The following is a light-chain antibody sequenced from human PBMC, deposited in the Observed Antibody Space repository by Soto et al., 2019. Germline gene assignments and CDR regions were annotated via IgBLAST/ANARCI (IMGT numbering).Light chain of an antibody. J-gene: IGKJ5*01. V-gene: IGKV3-20*01. Sequence: LTPSPDTLSLSPGATAIISCRASQPVDTYLAWYQFKPGQRPRLLIYGASSGAFGIPDRFSGSGSGTNFTLTIHRLGPEDFAVYFCQQYARSPITFGQGTRLDIK. CDR1: QPVDTY. CDR3: QQYARSPIT. CDR2: GAS.